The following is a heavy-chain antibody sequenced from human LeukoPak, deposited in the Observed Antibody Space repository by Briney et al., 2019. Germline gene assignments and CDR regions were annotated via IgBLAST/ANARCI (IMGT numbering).Heavy chain of an antibody. D-gene: IGHD3-22*01. Sequence: ALVKVSCKASGYTFTSYGISWVRQAPGQGLEWMGWISAYNGNTKYAQKLQGRVTMTTDTSTSTAYMELRSLRSDDTAVYYCVRDYRGCDYSGYDSNGYYCLTPSKYYYGMDVWGQGTTVTVSS. CDR1: GYTFTSYG. CDR2: ISAYNGNT. CDR3: VRDYRGCDYSGYDSNGYYCLTPSKYYYGMDV. V-gene: IGHV1-18*01. J-gene: IGHJ6*02.